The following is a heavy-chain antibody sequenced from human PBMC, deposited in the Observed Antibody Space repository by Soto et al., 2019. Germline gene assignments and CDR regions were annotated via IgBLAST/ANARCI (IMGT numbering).Heavy chain of an antibody. J-gene: IGHJ3*02. CDR3: ARDLPVTTSGAFDI. Sequence: GGSLRLSCAASGFTFSTYSMNWVRQAPGKGLEWVSYISSSSSALYYADSVKGRFTISRDNAKNSLYLQMNSLRAEDTAVYYCARDLPVTTSGAFDIWGLGTMVTVS. CDR1: GFTFSTYS. V-gene: IGHV3-48*01. D-gene: IGHD4-17*01. CDR2: ISSSSSAL.